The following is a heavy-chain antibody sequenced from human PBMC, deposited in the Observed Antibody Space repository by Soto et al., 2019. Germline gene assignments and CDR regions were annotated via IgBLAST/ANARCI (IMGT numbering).Heavy chain of an antibody. Sequence: VQLVESGGGLVQPGGSLRLSCAASGFTLSDHYMDWVRQAPGKGLEWLGRTRNKANNYITEYATSVKSGFTISRDDSKNSVYLQLNSLKSEDPAVYYCGRWTSGSPDCWGQGTLVTVSS. CDR3: GRWTSGSPDC. J-gene: IGHJ4*02. CDR1: GFTLSDHY. V-gene: IGHV3-72*01. CDR2: TRNKANNYIT. D-gene: IGHD1-26*01.